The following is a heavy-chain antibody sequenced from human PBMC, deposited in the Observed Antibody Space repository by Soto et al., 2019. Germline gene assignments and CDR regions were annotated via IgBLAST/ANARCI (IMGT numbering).Heavy chain of an antibody. J-gene: IGHJ5*02. CDR3: ARDGSSVSSYKNFFDP. V-gene: IGHV4-31*03. D-gene: IGHD3-22*01. CDR1: GDPITTGGFY. Sequence: PSETLSLTCTVSGDPITTGGFYWSWLRHHPGKGLESIGNINHSGKSYYSPSLESRATSSVDTSKNQFFPKLNSMTAADTAVYYCARDGSSVSSYKNFFDPWGQGIPVTVSS. CDR2: INHSGKS.